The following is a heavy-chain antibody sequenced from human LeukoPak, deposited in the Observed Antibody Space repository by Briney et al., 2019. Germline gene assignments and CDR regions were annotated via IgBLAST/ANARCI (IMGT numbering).Heavy chain of an antibody. Sequence: SETLSLTCAVYGGSFSGYYWSWIRQPPGKGLEWVGEINHSGSTNYNPSLKSRVTISVDTSKNQFSLKLSSVTAADTAVYYCAIGSGRNANWFDPWGQGTLVTVSS. J-gene: IGHJ5*02. CDR2: INHSGST. V-gene: IGHV4-34*01. D-gene: IGHD3-10*01. CDR1: GGSFSGYY. CDR3: AIGSGRNANWFDP.